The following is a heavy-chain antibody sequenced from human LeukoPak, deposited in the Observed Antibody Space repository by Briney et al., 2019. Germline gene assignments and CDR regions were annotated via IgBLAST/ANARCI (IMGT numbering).Heavy chain of an antibody. Sequence: GSLRLSCAASGFTFDDYGMSWVRQAPGKGLEWVSGINWNGGSTGYADSVKGRFTISRDNAKNSLYLQMNSLRAEDTALYYCARGYCSSTSCYFDYWGQGTLVTVSS. J-gene: IGHJ4*02. CDR3: ARGYCSSTSCYFDY. CDR2: INWNGGST. D-gene: IGHD2-2*01. CDR1: GFTFDDYG. V-gene: IGHV3-20*04.